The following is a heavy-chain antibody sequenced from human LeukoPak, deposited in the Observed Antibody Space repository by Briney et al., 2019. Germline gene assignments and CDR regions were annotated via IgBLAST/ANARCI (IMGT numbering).Heavy chain of an antibody. CDR3: ARVGRGYGSGSRFDP. Sequence: PSETLSLTCTGSGGSISSYYWSWIRQPPGKGLEWIGYIYYSGSTNYNPSLKSRVTISVDTSKNQFSLKLSSVTAADTAVYYCARVGRGYGSGSRFDPWGQGTLVTVSS. CDR2: IYYSGST. CDR1: GGSISSYY. V-gene: IGHV4-59*01. J-gene: IGHJ5*02. D-gene: IGHD3-10*01.